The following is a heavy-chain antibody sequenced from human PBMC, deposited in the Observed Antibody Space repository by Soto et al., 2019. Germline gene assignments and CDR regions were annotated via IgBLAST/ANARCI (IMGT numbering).Heavy chain of an antibody. D-gene: IGHD1-26*01. V-gene: IGHV4-30-4*08. CDR2: IYYSGST. J-gene: IGHJ4*02. CDR3: ARRYGSAIDY. Sequence: SETLSLTCAVAGGSISSGYYYWSWIRQHPGKGLEWIGYIYYSGSTNYNPSLKSRVTISVHTSKNQFSLKLSSVTAADTAVYYCARRYGSAIDYWGQGTLVTVSS. CDR1: GGSISSGYYY.